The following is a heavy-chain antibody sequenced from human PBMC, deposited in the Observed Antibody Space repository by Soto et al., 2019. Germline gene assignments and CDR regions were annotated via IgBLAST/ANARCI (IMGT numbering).Heavy chain of an antibody. Sequence: QVQLVQSGAEVRMPGSSVKVSCKASGGTFSTYPINWVRQAPGQGLEWMGGIIPLVGTTNYAQKFKGRVTITADESTSTADMELSSLRAGVAAVYYCARGATHGSSWYFWSDPWGQGTLVTVYS. J-gene: IGHJ5*02. CDR2: IIPLVGTT. CDR3: ARGATHGSSWYFWSDP. D-gene: IGHD6-13*01. CDR1: GGTFSTYP. V-gene: IGHV1-69*01.